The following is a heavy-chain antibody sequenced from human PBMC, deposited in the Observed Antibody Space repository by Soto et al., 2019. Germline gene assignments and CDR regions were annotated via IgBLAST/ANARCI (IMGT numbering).Heavy chain of an antibody. V-gene: IGHV2-5*02. CDR1: GFSLSTSGVC. Sequence: QITLKESGQTLVKPTQPLTLTCTFSGFSLSTSGVCVGWIRQPPGKSLEWLALIYWDDDKRYSPSLKSRLTITKDTSNNQVVLTMTNMDPVDTATYYCAQLWPQLDHAEYFQHWGQGTLVTVSS. CDR3: AQLWPQLDHAEYFQH. J-gene: IGHJ1*01. CDR2: IYWDDDK. D-gene: IGHD6-13*01.